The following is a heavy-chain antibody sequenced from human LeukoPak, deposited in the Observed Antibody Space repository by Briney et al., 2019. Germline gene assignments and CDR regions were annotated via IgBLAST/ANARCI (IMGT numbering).Heavy chain of an antibody. V-gene: IGHV3-43*02. CDR3: ASAAGY. Sequence: GGSLRLSCAASEFTFDNYVMHWVRQAPGNGLEWVSLISENGGITYYADSVQGRFTISRDNSKNSLYLVMNSVTAADTALYYCASAAGYWGQGTLVTVSS. J-gene: IGHJ4*02. CDR2: ISENGGIT. CDR1: EFTFDNYV. D-gene: IGHD6-25*01.